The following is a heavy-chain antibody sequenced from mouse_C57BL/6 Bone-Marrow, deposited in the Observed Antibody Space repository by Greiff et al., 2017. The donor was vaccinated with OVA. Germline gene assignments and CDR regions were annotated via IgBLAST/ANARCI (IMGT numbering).Heavy chain of an antibody. CDR2: INPSSGYT. CDR1: GYTFTSYT. V-gene: IGHV1-4*01. D-gene: IGHD2-1*01. Sequence: VQLQQSGAELARPGASVKMSCKATGYTFTSYTMHWVKQRPGQGLEWIGYINPSSGYTKYNQKFKDKATLTADKSSSTAYMQLSSLTSEDSAVYYCAREDGNWFAYWGQGTLVTVSA. CDR3: AREDGNWFAY. J-gene: IGHJ3*01.